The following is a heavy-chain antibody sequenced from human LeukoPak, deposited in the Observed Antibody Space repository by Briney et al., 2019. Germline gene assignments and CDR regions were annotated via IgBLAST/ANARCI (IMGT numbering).Heavy chain of an antibody. CDR2: INPNSGGT. Sequence: ASVKVSCKASGYTFTGYYMHWVRQAPGQGLEWMGWINPNSGGTNYAQKFQGRVTMTRDTSISTAYMELSRLRSDDTAVYYCASYGYGSGSYYIAFGDDAFDIWGQGTMVTVSS. V-gene: IGHV1-2*02. CDR1: GYTFTGYY. J-gene: IGHJ3*02. CDR3: ASYGYGSGSYYIAFGDDAFDI. D-gene: IGHD3-10*01.